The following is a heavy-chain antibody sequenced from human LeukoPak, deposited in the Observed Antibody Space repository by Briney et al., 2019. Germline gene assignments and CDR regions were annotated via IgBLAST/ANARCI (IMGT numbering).Heavy chain of an antibody. V-gene: IGHV3-33*01. D-gene: IGHD4-11*01. CDR1: GFIFNHYA. CDR3: VRDAQRGFDYSNSLQY. Sequence: GTSLRLSCEASGFIFNHYALHWVRQAPHKGLEWVAVLWSDGTNRYYADSVKGRFSIFRDDSQKRVFLQMNSLRAEDTAVYYCVRDAQRGFDYSNSLQYWGQGALVTVSS. CDR2: LWSDGTNR. J-gene: IGHJ4*02.